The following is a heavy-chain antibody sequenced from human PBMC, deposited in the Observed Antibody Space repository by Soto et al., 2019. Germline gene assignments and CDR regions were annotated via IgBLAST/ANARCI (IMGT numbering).Heavy chain of an antibody. D-gene: IGHD1-26*01. V-gene: IGHV1-8*01. CDR1: GYTFTSYD. Sequence: GASVKVSCKASGYTFTSYDINWVGQATGQGLEWMGWMNPNSGNTGYAQKFQGRVTMTRNTSISTVYMELSSLRSEDMAMYYCASLLNPGINYGMDVWGQGTTVTVSS. CDR3: ASLLNPGINYGMDV. J-gene: IGHJ6*02. CDR2: MNPNSGNT.